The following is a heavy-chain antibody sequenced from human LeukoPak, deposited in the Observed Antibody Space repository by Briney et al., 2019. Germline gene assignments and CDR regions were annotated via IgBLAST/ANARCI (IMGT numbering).Heavy chain of an antibody. CDR3: ARAGAPGTVDC. Sequence: GGSLRLSCAASGFTFSTYWMSWVRQAPGEGLEWVANVNEDGSEKYCVDSVKGRFTISRVNAKNSLYLQMNSLGAEDTAVYYCARAGAPGTVDCWGQGTLVIVSS. V-gene: IGHV3-7*01. J-gene: IGHJ4*02. CDR1: GFTFSTYW. CDR2: VNEDGSEK. D-gene: IGHD6-13*01.